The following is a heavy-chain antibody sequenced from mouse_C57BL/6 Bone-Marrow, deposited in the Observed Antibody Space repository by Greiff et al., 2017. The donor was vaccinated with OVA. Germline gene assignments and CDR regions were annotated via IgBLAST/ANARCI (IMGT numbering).Heavy chain of an antibody. Sequence: EVKLEESGPGLAKPSQTLSLTCSVTGYSIPSDYWNWIRKFPGNKLEYMGYISYSGSTYYNPSLKSRNSITRDTYKHQYYLQLDSVTTEDTATYYSARSGVPHWYFDVWGTGTTVTVSS. V-gene: IGHV3-8*01. CDR2: ISYSGST. J-gene: IGHJ1*03. CDR3: ARSGVPHWYFDV. CDR1: GYSIPSDY. D-gene: IGHD2-14*01.